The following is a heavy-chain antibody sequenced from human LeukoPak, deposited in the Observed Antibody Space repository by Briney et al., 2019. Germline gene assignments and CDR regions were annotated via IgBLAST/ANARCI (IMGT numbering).Heavy chain of an antibody. CDR1: GFTFSSYS. V-gene: IGHV3-21*01. J-gene: IGHJ6*04. CDR3: ARDGYCSSTSCSHYYYYGMDV. CDR2: ISSSSSYI. Sequence: GGSLRLSCAASGFTFSSYSMSWVRQAPGKGMEWVSSISSSSSYIYYADSVKGRFTISRDNAKNSLYLQMNSLRAEDTAVYYCARDGYCSSTSCSHYYYYGMDVWGKGTTVTVSS. D-gene: IGHD2-2*01.